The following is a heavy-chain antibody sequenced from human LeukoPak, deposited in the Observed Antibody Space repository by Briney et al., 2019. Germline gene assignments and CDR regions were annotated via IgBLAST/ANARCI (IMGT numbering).Heavy chain of an antibody. Sequence: SETLSLTCAVYGGSFSGYYWSWIRQPPGKGLEWIGEINHSGSTDYNPSLKSRVTISVDTSKNQFSLELSSVTAADTAVYYCARHCVVPAAIAYYYYYYYMDVWGKGTTVTVSS. CDR1: GGSFSGYY. V-gene: IGHV4-34*01. CDR2: INHSGST. D-gene: IGHD2-2*01. CDR3: ARHCVVPAAIAYYYYYYYMDV. J-gene: IGHJ6*03.